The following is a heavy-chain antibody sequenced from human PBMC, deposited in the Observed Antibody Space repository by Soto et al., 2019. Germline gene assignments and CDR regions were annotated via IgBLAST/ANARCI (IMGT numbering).Heavy chain of an antibody. Sequence: PGGSLRLSCAASGFTFSSYSMNWVRQAPGKGLEWVSYISSSSSTIYYADSVKGRFTISRDNAKNSLYLQMNSLRAEDTAVYYCAKALGELSPESYDYWGQGTLVTVSS. CDR3: AKALGELSPESYDY. V-gene: IGHV3-48*01. J-gene: IGHJ4*02. CDR1: GFTFSSYS. CDR2: ISSSSSTI. D-gene: IGHD3-16*02.